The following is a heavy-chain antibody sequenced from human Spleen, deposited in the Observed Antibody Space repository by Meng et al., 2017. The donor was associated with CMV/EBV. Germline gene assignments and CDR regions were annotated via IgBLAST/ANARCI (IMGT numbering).Heavy chain of an antibody. V-gene: IGHV4-61*01. D-gene: IGHD2-21*02. CDR1: GGSVSSGSYY. CDR2: IYYSGST. J-gene: IGHJ6*02. Sequence: SETLSLTCTVSGGSVSSGSYYWSWIRQPPGKGLEWIGYIYYSGSTNYNPSLKSRVTISVDTSISTAYMDLSRLKSDDTAVYYCARVLVTPGGAYYYGMDVWGQGTTVTVSS. CDR3: ARVLVTPGGAYYYGMDV.